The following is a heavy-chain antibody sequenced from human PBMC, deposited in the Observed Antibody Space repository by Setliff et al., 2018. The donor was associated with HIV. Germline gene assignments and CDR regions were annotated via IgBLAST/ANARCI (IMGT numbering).Heavy chain of an antibody. CDR2: IYTGGST. Sequence: SETLSLTCTVSGGSISSSSYYWGWIRQPPGKGLEWIGSIYTGGSTKFNPSLGGRASLSVDKSNNQVSLKLTSVTAADTAIYYCARDPNYMDVWGQGTTVTVSS. CDR3: ARDPNYMDV. CDR1: GGSISSSSYY. J-gene: IGHJ6*02. V-gene: IGHV4-39*07.